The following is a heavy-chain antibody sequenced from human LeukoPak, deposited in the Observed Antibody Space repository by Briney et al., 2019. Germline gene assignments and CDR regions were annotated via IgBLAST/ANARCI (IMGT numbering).Heavy chain of an antibody. Sequence: SETLSLTYTVSGGSISSGDYYWSWIRQPPGKGLEWIGYIYYSGSTYYNPSLKSRVTISVDTSKNQFSLKLSSVTAADTAVYYCTGGSYSRYFDYWGQGTLVTVSS. CDR1: GGSISSGDYY. CDR3: TGGSYSRYFDY. J-gene: IGHJ4*02. V-gene: IGHV4-30-4*08. CDR2: IYYSGST. D-gene: IGHD1-26*01.